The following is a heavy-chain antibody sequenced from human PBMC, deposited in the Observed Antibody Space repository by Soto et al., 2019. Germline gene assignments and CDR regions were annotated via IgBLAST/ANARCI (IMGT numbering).Heavy chain of an antibody. CDR3: ARDGAIVVVPAANHYGMDV. CDR2: IYTSGST. CDR1: GGSISSYY. J-gene: IGHJ6*02. D-gene: IGHD2-2*01. Sequence: SETLSLTCTVSGGSISSYYWSWIRQPAGKGLEWIGRIYTSGSTNYNPSLKSRVTMSVDTSKNQFSLKLSSVTAADTAVYYCARDGAIVVVPAANHYGMDVWGQGTTVTVSS. V-gene: IGHV4-4*07.